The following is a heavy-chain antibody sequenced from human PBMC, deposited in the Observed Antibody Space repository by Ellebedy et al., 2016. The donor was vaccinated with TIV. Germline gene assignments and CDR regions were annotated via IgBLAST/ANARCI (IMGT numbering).Heavy chain of an antibody. CDR2: VYYSGST. Sequence: MPSETLSLTCTVSGGSISRSTYYWGWIRQPPGKGLEWIGTVYYSGSTYYNPSLKSRVSISVDTSKNQFSLKLTSVTATDTALYYCARSLAVAGRIEDWGQGTLVTVSS. D-gene: IGHD6-19*01. V-gene: IGHV4-39*01. CDR3: ARSLAVAGRIED. CDR1: GGSISRSTYY. J-gene: IGHJ4*02.